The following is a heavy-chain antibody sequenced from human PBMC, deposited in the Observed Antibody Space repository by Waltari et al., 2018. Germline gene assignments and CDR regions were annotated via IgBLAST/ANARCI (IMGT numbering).Heavy chain of an antibody. CDR3: ATQYYYDRSGYYYAFNM. Sequence: QVQLVQSGAEVKKPGASVKVSCKVSGDSLTDLSMHWVRQAPGKGLEWMGGFDPEDGEILYAETFQGRVNMTEDTSTDTAHMELRNLRSEDTALYYCATQYYYDRSGYYYAFNMWGQGTMVTVSS. CDR2: FDPEDGEI. CDR1: GDSLTDLS. D-gene: IGHD3-22*01. V-gene: IGHV1-24*01. J-gene: IGHJ3*02.